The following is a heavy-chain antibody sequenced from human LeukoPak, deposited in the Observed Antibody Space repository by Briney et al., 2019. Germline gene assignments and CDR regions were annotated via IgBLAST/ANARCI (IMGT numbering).Heavy chain of an antibody. Sequence: GGSLRLSCAASGFTFSTFAMIWVRQPPGKGLEWVSSIFPSGGEIHYADSVRGRFTISRDNSKSTLSLQMNSLRAEDTAVFYCAKEIYGDPTGGRFQHWGQGTLVTVSS. CDR3: AKEIYGDPTGGRFQH. V-gene: IGHV3-23*01. CDR1: GFTFSTFA. D-gene: IGHD4-17*01. CDR2: IFPSGGEI. J-gene: IGHJ1*01.